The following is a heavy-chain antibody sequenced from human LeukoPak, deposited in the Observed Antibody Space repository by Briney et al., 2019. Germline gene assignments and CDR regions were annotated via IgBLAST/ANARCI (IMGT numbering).Heavy chain of an antibody. CDR2: INHSGST. Sequence: PSETLSLTCTVSGGSISSYYWSWIRQPPGKGLEWIGEINHSGSTNYNPSLKSRVTISVDTSKNQFSLKLSSVTAADTAVYYCARHPGIVGANDAFDIWGQGTMVTVSS. J-gene: IGHJ3*02. D-gene: IGHD1-26*01. V-gene: IGHV4-34*01. CDR1: GGSISSYY. CDR3: ARHPGIVGANDAFDI.